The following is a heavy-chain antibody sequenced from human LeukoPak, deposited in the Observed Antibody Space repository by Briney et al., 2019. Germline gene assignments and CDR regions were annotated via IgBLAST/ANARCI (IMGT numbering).Heavy chain of an antibody. Sequence: GGSLRLSCAASGFTVSSNYMNWVRQAPGKGLEWVSVIYSGGSTYYADSVRGRFTISRDNSKNTLYLQMNSLRAEDTAVYYCARDGCSSTSCYADYWGQGTLVTVSS. D-gene: IGHD2-2*01. CDR2: IYSGGST. CDR3: ARDGCSSTSCYADY. J-gene: IGHJ4*02. V-gene: IGHV3-66*01. CDR1: GFTVSSNY.